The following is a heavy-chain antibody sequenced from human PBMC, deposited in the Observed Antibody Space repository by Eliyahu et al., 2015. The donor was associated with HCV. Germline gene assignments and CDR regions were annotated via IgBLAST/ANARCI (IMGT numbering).Heavy chain of an antibody. V-gene: IGHV2-70*15. J-gene: IGHJ4*02. CDR2: IDWDDDK. D-gene: IGHD5-18*01. CDR1: GFSLSTSGXX. Sequence: QVTLRESGPALVKPTQTXTLTCTFSGFSLSTSGXXVXWIRQPPGKALEWLARIDWDDDKYYSTSLKTRLTISKDTSKNQVVLTMTNMDPVDTATYYCARIARRIHGIFGFDYWGQGTLVTVSS. CDR3: ARIARRIHGIFGFDY.